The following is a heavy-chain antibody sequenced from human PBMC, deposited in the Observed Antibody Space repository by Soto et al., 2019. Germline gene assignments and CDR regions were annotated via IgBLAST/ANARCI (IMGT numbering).Heavy chain of an antibody. Sequence: PGGSLRLSCAASGFTFSGFGMRWVRQAPGKGLEWVAIICYDGSDKYYADSVKGRFTISRDNSKNTLYLQMNSLRAEDTAVYHCAFGNLSYYFDYWGQGTPVTVS. J-gene: IGHJ4*02. CDR1: GFTFSGFG. V-gene: IGHV3-33*01. CDR2: ICYDGSDK. CDR3: AFGNLSYYFDY. D-gene: IGHD3-16*01.